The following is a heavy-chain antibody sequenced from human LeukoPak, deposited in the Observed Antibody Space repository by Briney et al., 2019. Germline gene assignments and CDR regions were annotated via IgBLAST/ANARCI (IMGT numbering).Heavy chain of an antibody. V-gene: IGHV1-2*02. J-gene: IGHJ4*02. CDR1: GYTFTGYY. D-gene: IGHD3-22*01. CDR3: AREAHQSTYYYDSSGYYHY. CDR2: INPNSGGT. Sequence: ASVKVSCKASGYTFTGYYMHWVRQAPGQGLEWMGWINPNSGGTNYAQKFQGRVTMTRDTSISTAYMELSRLRSDDTAVYYCAREAHQSTYYYDSSGYYHYWGQGTLVTVSS.